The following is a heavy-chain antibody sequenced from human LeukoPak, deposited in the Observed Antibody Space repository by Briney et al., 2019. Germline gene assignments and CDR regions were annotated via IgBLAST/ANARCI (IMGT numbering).Heavy chain of an antibody. V-gene: IGHV3-33*08. J-gene: IGHJ4*02. CDR1: GFTFSSYG. CDR3: ARDVYYDSSGYNYFDY. D-gene: IGHD3-22*01. Sequence: PGGSLRLSCAASGFTFSSYGMHWVRQAPGKGLERGAVIWYDGSNKYYADSVKGRFTISRDNSKNTLYLQMNSLRAEDTAVYYCARDVYYDSSGYNYFDYWGQGTLVTVSS. CDR2: IWYDGSNK.